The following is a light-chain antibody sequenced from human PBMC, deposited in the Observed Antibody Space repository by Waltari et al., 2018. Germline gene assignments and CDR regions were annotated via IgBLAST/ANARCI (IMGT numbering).Light chain of an antibody. CDR3: SSYTSSSTVV. Sequence: QSALTQPASVSGSPGQSITISCTGTSSDGGGYNYFSWYQQHPGKAPKLMIYDVSKRPSGVSNRFSGSKSGNTASLTISGLQAEDEADYYCSSYTSSSTVVFGGGTKLTVL. CDR2: DVS. J-gene: IGLJ2*01. CDR1: SSDGGGYNY. V-gene: IGLV2-14*01.